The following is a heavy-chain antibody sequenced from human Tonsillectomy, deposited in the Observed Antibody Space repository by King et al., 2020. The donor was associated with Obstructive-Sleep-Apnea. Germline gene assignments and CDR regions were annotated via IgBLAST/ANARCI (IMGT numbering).Heavy chain of an antibody. J-gene: IGHJ6*02. Sequence: QLQESGPRLVKPSETLSLICSVSGGSINDYYWSWIRQPPGKGLEWIGYIYCSGSTDYNPSLKKRVTISVDTPKNQFSLTLSSVNATDAAVYFCARVRAATNYYGMDVWGQGTTVTVSS. D-gene: IGHD2-15*01. CDR2: IYCSGST. V-gene: IGHV4-59*01. CDR3: ARVRAATNYYGMDV. CDR1: GGSINDYY.